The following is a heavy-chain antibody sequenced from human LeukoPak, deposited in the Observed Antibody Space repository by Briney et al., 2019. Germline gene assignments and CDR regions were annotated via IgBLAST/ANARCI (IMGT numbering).Heavy chain of an antibody. J-gene: IGHJ3*02. Sequence: PGGSLRLSCAASGFTFSSYAMSWVRQAPGKGLEWVSAISGSGGSTCYADSVKGRFTISRDNSKNTLYLQMNSLRAEDTAVYYCAKDLVGWTTIDAFDIWGQGTMVTVSS. V-gene: IGHV3-23*01. CDR1: GFTFSSYA. D-gene: IGHD1-26*01. CDR2: ISGSGGST. CDR3: AKDLVGWTTIDAFDI.